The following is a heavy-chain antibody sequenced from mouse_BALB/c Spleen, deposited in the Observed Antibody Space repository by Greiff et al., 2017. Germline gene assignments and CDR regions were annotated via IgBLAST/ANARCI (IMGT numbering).Heavy chain of an antibody. CDR2: ISDGGSYT. CDR3: ARGYGNLDY. D-gene: IGHD2-10*02. Sequence: EVQLVESGGGLVKPGGSLKLSCAASGFTFSDYYMYWVRQTPEKRLEWVATISDGGSYTYYPDSVKGRFTISRDNAKNNLYLQMSSLKSEDTAMYYCARGYGNLDYWGQGTSVTVSS. CDR1: GFTFSDYY. V-gene: IGHV5-4*02. J-gene: IGHJ4*01.